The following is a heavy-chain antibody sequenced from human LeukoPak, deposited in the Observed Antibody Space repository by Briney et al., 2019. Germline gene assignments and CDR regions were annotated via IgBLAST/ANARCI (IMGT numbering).Heavy chain of an antibody. V-gene: IGHV3-23*01. CDR3: ARRVVRARGRLDY. J-gene: IGHJ4*02. D-gene: IGHD1-26*01. CDR2: ISGSGGST. Sequence: GGSLRLSCAASGFTFSSYDMSWVRQAPGKGLEWVSAISGSGGSTYYADSVKGRFTISRDNSKNTLYLQMNSLRAEDTAVYYCARRVVRARGRLDYWGQGTLVTVSS. CDR1: GFTFSSYD.